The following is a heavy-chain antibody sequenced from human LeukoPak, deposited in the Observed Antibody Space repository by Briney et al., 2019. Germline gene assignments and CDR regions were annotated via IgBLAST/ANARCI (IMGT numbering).Heavy chain of an antibody. CDR1: GYTFTGYY. J-gene: IGHJ4*02. CDR2: INPNSGGT. Sequence: GASVKVSFKASGYTFTGYYMHWVRQAPGQGLEWMGWINPNSGGTNYAQKFQGRVTMTRDTSISTAYMELSRLRSDDTAVYYCARNLMVRGPPLGYWGQGTLATVSS. CDR3: ARNLMVRGPPLGY. D-gene: IGHD3-10*01. V-gene: IGHV1-2*02.